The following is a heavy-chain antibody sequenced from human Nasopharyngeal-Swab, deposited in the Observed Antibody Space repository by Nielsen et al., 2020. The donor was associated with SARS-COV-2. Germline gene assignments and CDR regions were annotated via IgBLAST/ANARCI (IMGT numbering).Heavy chain of an antibody. V-gene: IGHV3-74*01. CDR3: TRLTYYYDSSSGG. Sequence: GESLKISCVASGFTFGNYWMHWVRQVPGKGLVWVSHINGDGSSTTYADSVKGRFTISRDTAKNTLYLQMDNLRAEDTAVYYCTRLTYYYDSSSGGWGQGTLVTVSS. CDR2: INGDGSST. CDR1: GFTFGNYW. D-gene: IGHD3-22*01. J-gene: IGHJ4*02.